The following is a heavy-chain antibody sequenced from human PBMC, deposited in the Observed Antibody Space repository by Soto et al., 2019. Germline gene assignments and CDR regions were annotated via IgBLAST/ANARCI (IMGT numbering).Heavy chain of an antibody. CDR3: ARSAYCGGECPRDIYYYYGMDV. CDR2: ISAYNGNT. V-gene: IGHV1-18*04. J-gene: IGHJ6*02. Sequence: ASVKVSCKASGYTFTSYGISWVRQAPGQGLEWMGWISAYNGNTNYAQKLQGRVTMTTDASTSTAYMELRSLRSDDTAVYYCARSAYCGGECPRDIYYYYGMDVWGQ. D-gene: IGHD2-21*01. CDR1: GYTFTSYG.